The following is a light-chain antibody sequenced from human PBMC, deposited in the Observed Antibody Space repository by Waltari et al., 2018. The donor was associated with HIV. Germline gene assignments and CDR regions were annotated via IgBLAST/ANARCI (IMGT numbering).Light chain of an antibody. J-gene: IGKJ4*01. V-gene: IGKV1-27*01. CDR2: DVS. Sequence: DIQVTQSPSSLSASVGDRVTMTCRASQDISNSLAWYQLQPGKAPKLLIYDVSQVQSGVPSRFRGSGSGTSFTLTISSLQPEDVASYFCQKYDSAPLTFGGGTKVDLK. CDR3: QKYDSAPLT. CDR1: QDISNS.